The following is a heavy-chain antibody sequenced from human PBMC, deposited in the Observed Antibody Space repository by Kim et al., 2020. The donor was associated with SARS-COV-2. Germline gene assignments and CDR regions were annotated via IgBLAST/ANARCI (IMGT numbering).Heavy chain of an antibody. CDR2: ISDSGGST. J-gene: IGHJ4*02. V-gene: IGHV3-23*01. CDR3: AKDITGTTRSNY. D-gene: IGHD1-7*01. Sequence: GGSLRLSCAASGFTFSNYAMSWVRQAPGKGLEWVSGISDSGGSTYYADSVKGRFTISRDNYKSTLYLQMNSLRAEDTAVYYCAKDITGTTRSNYWGQGTLVTVSS. CDR1: GFTFSNYA.